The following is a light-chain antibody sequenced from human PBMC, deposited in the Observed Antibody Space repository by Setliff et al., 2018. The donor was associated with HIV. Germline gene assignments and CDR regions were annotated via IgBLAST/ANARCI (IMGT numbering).Light chain of an antibody. V-gene: IGLV2-14*03. CDR3: SSYTSNSTPLWV. CDR2: DVS. J-gene: IGLJ3*02. Sequence: QSALTQPASVSGSPGQSITISCTGTSSDVGGYNYVSWYQQHPGKAPKLMIYDVSNRPSGVSNRSSGSKSGNTASLTISGLQAEDEADYYCSSYTSNSTPLWVFGGGTQLTVL. CDR1: SSDVGGYNY.